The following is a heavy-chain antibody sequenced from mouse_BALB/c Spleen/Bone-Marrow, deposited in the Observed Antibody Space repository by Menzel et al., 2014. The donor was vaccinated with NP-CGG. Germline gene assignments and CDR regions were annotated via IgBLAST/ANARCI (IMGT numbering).Heavy chain of an antibody. J-gene: IGHJ3*01. Sequence: VQLQQPGPGLVKPSQSLSLTCSVTGYSITSGYYWNWIRQFPGNKLEWMGYISYDGSNNYNPSLKNRISITRDTSKNQFFLKLNSVITEDTATHYCARLDGFAYWGQGTLVTVSA. CDR3: ARLDGFAY. CDR1: GYSITSGYY. V-gene: IGHV3-6*02. CDR2: ISYDGSN.